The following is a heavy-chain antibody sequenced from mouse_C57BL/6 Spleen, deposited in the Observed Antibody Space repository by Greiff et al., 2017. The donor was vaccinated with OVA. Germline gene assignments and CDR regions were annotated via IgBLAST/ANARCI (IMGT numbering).Heavy chain of an antibody. J-gene: IGHJ3*01. D-gene: IGHD1-2*01. CDR3: ARSTTPNPWFAY. CDR2: IYPGDGDT. Sequence: QVQLKESGPELVKPGASVKISCKASGYAFSSSWMNWVKQRPGKGLEWIGLIYPGDGDTNYNGKFKGKATLTADKSSSTAYMQLSSLTSEDSAVYFCARSTTPNPWFAYWGQGTLVTVSA. V-gene: IGHV1-82*01. CDR1: GYAFSSSW.